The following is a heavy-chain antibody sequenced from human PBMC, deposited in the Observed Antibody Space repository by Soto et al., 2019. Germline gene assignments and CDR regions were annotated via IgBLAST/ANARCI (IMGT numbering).Heavy chain of an antibody. CDR2: ISYDGSNK. J-gene: IGHJ4*02. D-gene: IGHD3-22*01. V-gene: IGHV3-30*18. CDR3: AKVESWYYDSSGPLDY. CDR1: GFTFSSYG. Sequence: PGGSLRLSCAASGFTFSSYGMHWVRQAPGKGLEWVAVISYDGSNKYYADSVKGRFTISRDNSKNTLYLQMNSLRAEDTAVYYCAKVESWYYDSSGPLDYWGQGTLVTVSS.